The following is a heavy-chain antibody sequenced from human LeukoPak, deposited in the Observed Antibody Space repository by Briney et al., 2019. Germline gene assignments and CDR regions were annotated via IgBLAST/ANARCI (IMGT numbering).Heavy chain of an antibody. V-gene: IGHV4-39*01. CDR3: VRVRKYSYQYYFDY. J-gene: IGHJ4*02. D-gene: IGHD5-18*01. CDR2: IYYSGST. CDR1: GGSISSSSYY. Sequence: SETLSLTCTVSGGSISSSSYYWGWIRQPPGEGLEWIGSIYYSGSTYYNPSLKSRVTISVDTSKNQFSLKLSSVTAADTAVYYCVRVRKYSYQYYFDYWGQGTLVTVSS.